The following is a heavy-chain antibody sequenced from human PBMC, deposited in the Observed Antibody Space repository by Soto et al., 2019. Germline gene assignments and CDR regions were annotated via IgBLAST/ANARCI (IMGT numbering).Heavy chain of an antibody. CDR2: ISGSGGST. D-gene: IGHD3-3*01. Sequence: GGSLRLSCAASGFTFSRYAIHWVRQAPGKGLEWVSAISGSGGSTYYADSVKGRFTISRDNSKNTLYLQMNSLRAEDTAVYYCAKDQDYDFWSGPRQDAFDIWGQGTMVTVSS. CDR3: AKDQDYDFWSGPRQDAFDI. V-gene: IGHV3-23*01. CDR1: GFTFSRYA. J-gene: IGHJ3*02.